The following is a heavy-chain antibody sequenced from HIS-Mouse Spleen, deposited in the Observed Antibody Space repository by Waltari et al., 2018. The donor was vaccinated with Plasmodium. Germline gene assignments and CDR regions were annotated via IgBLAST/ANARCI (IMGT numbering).Heavy chain of an antibody. Sequence: QVQLVQSGAEVKKPGASVTVSCKASGYTFPGYYMPWVRQAPGQGLEWMGWINPNSGGTNYAQKFQGRVTMTRDTSISTAYMELSRLRSDDTAVYYCARVLGYKAAAGTFVEYFQHWGQGTLVTVSS. J-gene: IGHJ1*01. CDR1: GYTFPGYY. CDR2: INPNSGGT. CDR3: ARVLGYKAAAGTFVEYFQH. D-gene: IGHD6-13*01. V-gene: IGHV1-2*02.